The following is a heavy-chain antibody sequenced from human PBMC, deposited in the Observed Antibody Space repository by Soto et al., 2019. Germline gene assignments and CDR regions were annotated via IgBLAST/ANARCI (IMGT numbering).Heavy chain of an antibody. Sequence: MQMVESGGGSVQPGGSLRLSCAASGFPFSHYWMHWVRQTPGKGLVWVSRINPAGTITNYSHSVEGRFTISRDNADSALFLQMTTLSAEDTAIYYCTSETFGLRDTWGQGTLVTVSS. CDR1: GFPFSHYW. CDR3: TSETFGLRDT. CDR2: INPAGTIT. D-gene: IGHD3-16*01. V-gene: IGHV3-74*01. J-gene: IGHJ5*02.